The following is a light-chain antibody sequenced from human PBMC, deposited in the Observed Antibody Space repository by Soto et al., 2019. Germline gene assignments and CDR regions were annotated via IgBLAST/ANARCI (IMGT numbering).Light chain of an antibody. CDR2: DAY. CDR1: QSVRTY. CDR3: QQRNTWSPIT. J-gene: IGKJ5*01. V-gene: IGKV3-11*01. Sequence: EIVLTQSPVTLSLSPEERATLSCGASQSVRTYLAWYQVKPGQAPRLLIYDAYRRASGVPARFSGSGSGTDFTLTISSLEPEDFALYYGQQRNTWSPITFGQGTRLEIK.